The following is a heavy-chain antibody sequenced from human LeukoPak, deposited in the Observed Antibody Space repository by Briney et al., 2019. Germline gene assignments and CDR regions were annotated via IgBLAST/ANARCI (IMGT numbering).Heavy chain of an antibody. D-gene: IGHD6-13*01. CDR3: ARFIAAPYYFDY. CDR1: GFTFSSYW. Sequence: GGSLRLSCAASGFTFSSYWMTWVRQAPGKGLEWVANIKRDGSEKYYVDSVKGRFTISRDNAKNSLYLQMNSLRAEDTAVYYCARFIAAPYYFDYWGRGTLVTVSS. V-gene: IGHV3-7*01. J-gene: IGHJ4*02. CDR2: IKRDGSEK.